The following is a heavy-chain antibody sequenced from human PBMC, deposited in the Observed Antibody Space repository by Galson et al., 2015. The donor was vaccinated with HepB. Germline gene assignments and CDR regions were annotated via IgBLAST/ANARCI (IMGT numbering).Heavy chain of an antibody. J-gene: IGHJ1*01. CDR3: ARAKATRGGYRSSEYFQH. CDR2: IYYSGST. Sequence: SETLSLTCTVSGGSISSYYWSWIRQPPGKGLEWIGYIYYSGSTYYNPSLKSRVTISVDTSKNQFSLKLSSVTAADTAVYYCARAKATRGGYRSSEYFQHWGQGTLVTVSS. D-gene: IGHD3-22*01. V-gene: IGHV4-59*12. CDR1: GGSISSYY.